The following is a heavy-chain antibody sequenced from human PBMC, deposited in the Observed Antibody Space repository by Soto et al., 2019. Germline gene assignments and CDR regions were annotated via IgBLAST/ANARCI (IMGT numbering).Heavy chain of an antibody. CDR2: IMQDGSEK. Sequence: EVQLVESGGGLVQPGGSLRLACAASGFTFSSYSMSWVRQAPGKGLEWVAKIMQDGSEKYYVDSVKGRFTISRDNAKNSLYLEMNSLTAGDTAVYYCAKMVAATPVDYWGQGTLVTVSS. V-gene: IGHV3-7*01. CDR1: GFTFSSYS. D-gene: IGHD2-15*01. CDR3: AKMVAATPVDY. J-gene: IGHJ4*02.